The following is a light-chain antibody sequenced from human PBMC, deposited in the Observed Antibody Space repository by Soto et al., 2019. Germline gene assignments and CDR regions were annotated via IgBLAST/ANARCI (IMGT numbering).Light chain of an antibody. CDR3: QQYGTSPRT. V-gene: IGKV3-20*01. J-gene: IGKJ1*01. CDR2: GAS. Sequence: VLTQSPGTLPLSPGERATLSSSASQSVSSNYLAWYQQKPGQAPRLLMYGASSRATGIPDRFSGSGSGTDFTLTISGLEPEDVAVYYCQQYGTSPRTFGQGTKV. CDR1: QSVSSNY.